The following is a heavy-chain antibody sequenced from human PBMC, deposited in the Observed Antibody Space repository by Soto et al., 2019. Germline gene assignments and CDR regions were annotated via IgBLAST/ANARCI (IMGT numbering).Heavy chain of an antibody. Sequence: SETLSLTCTVSGDSIRNYYWSWIRQPPGKGLEWIGYIYYSGNTNYNPSLKSRVTISLDTSKNQFSLKLTSVTAADTAIYFCARGIASSSRTSLIYRGQGAPVTVSS. J-gene: IGHJ4*02. CDR2: IYYSGNT. V-gene: IGHV4-59*01. CDR1: GDSIRNYY. D-gene: IGHD6-13*01. CDR3: ARGIASSSRTSLIY.